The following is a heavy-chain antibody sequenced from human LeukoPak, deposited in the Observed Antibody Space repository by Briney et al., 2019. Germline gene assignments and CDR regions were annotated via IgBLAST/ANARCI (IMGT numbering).Heavy chain of an antibody. J-gene: IGHJ4*02. D-gene: IGHD3-22*01. V-gene: IGHV1-69*13. CDR1: GYTFTSYY. CDR3: ARLDRDYYDSSGYYYPEVDY. Sequence: ASVKVSCKASGYTFTSYYMHWVRQAPGQGLEWIGGIIPIFGTANYAQKFQGRVTITADESTSTAYMELSSLRSEDTAVYYCARLDRDYYDSSGYYYPEVDYWGQGTLVTVSS. CDR2: IIPIFGTA.